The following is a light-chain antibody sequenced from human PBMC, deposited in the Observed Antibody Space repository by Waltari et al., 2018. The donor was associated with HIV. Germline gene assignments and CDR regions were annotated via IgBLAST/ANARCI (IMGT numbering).Light chain of an antibody. CDR2: EVT. V-gene: IGLV2-8*01. Sequence: QSALTQPPSASGSPGPSVTISCTGTSSDVGVYNFISWYQHHPGKAPKLMIFEVTKRPSGVPDRFSGSKSGNTASLTVSGLQAEDEAVYYCCSYAGSDVVFGGGTKLTVL. CDR3: CSYAGSDVV. CDR1: SSDVGVYNF. J-gene: IGLJ2*01.